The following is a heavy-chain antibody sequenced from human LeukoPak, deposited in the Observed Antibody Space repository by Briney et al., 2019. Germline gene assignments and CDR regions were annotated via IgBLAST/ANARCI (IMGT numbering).Heavy chain of an antibody. CDR3: AKEVEMATSAFDY. CDR1: GFTFSSYG. Sequence: GRSLRLSCAASGFTFSSYGMHWVRQAPGKGLEWVAVISYDGSNKYYADSVKGRFTISRDNSKNTLYLQMNSLRAEDTAVYYCAKEVEMATSAFDYWGQGTLVTVSS. V-gene: IGHV3-30*18. J-gene: IGHJ4*02. CDR2: ISYDGSNK. D-gene: IGHD5-24*01.